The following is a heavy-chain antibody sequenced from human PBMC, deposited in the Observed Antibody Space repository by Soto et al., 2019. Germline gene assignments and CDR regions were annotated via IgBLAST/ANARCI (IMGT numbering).Heavy chain of an antibody. D-gene: IGHD3-9*01. Sequence: GGSLRLSCAASGFSATSNYMTWVRQAPGKGLECVSVIYAGGNTYYPDSVKGRFTISSDNSKNTLFLQMNNLRAEDTAVYYCARVTTFYDILTSSYALNYFDYWGQGTRVTVSS. J-gene: IGHJ4*02. V-gene: IGHV3-53*01. CDR3: ARVTTFYDILTSSYALNYFDY. CDR1: GFSATSNY. CDR2: IYAGGNT.